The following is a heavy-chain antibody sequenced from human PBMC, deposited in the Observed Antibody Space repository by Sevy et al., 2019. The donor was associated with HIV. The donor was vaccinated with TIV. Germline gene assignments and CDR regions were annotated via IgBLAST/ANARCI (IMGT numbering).Heavy chain of an antibody. J-gene: IGHJ4*01. CDR1: GFTFSTYT. D-gene: IGHD2-8*02. Sequence: GSLRLSCAVSGFTFSTYTMNWVRQAPGKGLEWVSSISGFTSYIYHADSVKGRFTISRDNAKNSLYLQMNSLRAEDTAVYYCATDGGCTATRCLLYFVYWGQGTLVTVSS. CDR3: ATDGGCTATRCLLYFVY. CDR2: ISGFTSYI. V-gene: IGHV3-21*01.